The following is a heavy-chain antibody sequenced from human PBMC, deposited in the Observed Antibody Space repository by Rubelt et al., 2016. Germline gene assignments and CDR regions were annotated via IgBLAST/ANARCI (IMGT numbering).Heavy chain of an antibody. Sequence: QVQLQQWGAGLLKPSETLSLTCAVYGGSFSGYYWSWIRQPPGQGLEWIGEINHSGSTNYNPSLKSRVTISVDTSKNQFSLKLSSVTAADTAVYYCASEVVSYYYMDVWGKGTSVTVSS. J-gene: IGHJ6*03. V-gene: IGHV4-34*01. CDR2: INHSGST. CDR1: GGSFSGYY. D-gene: IGHD2-21*01. CDR3: ASEVVSYYYMDV.